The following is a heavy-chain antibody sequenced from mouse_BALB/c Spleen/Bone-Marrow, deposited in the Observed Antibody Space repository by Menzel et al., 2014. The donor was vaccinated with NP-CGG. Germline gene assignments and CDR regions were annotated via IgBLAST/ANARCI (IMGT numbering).Heavy chain of an antibody. Sequence: EVKLVESGGGLVKPGGSLKLSCAASGFTFSSYAMSWVRPTPEKRLEWVASISSGGSTYYSDSVKGRFTISRDNARNILYLQMSSLRSEDTAMYYCAREGGTTAHYYAMDYWGQGTSVTVSS. CDR2: ISSGGST. D-gene: IGHD1-2*01. J-gene: IGHJ4*01. CDR1: GFTFSSYA. CDR3: AREGGTTAHYYAMDY. V-gene: IGHV5-6-5*01.